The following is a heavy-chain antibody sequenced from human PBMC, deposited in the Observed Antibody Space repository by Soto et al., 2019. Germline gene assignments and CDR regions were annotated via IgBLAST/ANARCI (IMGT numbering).Heavy chain of an antibody. V-gene: IGHV3-23*01. D-gene: IGHD2-21*01. CDR2: ISGSGGST. CDR1: GFTFSSYA. CDR3: AKEPHPPVIPTGYFDL. Sequence: GGSLRLSCAGSGFTFSSYAMSWVRQAPGKGLEWVSAISGSGGSTYYADSVKGRFTISRDNSKNTLYLQMNSLRAEDTAVYYCAKEPHPPVIPTGYFDLWGRGTLVTVSS. J-gene: IGHJ2*01.